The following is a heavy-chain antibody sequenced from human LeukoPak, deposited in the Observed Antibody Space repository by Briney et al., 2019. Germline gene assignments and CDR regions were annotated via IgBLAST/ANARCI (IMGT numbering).Heavy chain of an antibody. CDR1: GGSISSYY. Sequence: SETLSLTCTVSGGSISSYYWSWIRQPPGKGLEWIGYIYYSGSTNYNPSFKSRVTISVDTSKTQFSLKLSSVTAADTAVYYCARGNYGDCFDYWGQGTLVTVSS. D-gene: IGHD4-17*01. CDR2: IYYSGST. CDR3: ARGNYGDCFDY. J-gene: IGHJ4*02. V-gene: IGHV4-59*01.